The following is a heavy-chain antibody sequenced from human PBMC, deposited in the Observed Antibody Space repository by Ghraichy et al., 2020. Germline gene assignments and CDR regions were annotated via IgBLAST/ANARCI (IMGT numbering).Heavy chain of an antibody. D-gene: IGHD3-16*02. CDR2: IYYTGTT. Sequence: SETLSLTCRVSGGSINTYNYYWGWIRQPPGKGLEWIGTIYYTGTTYYNQSLKSRITILLDTSSNEFSLKVASVTASDTAVYYCARLTLQHIWGPYRLYYFDSWGPGNLVTVSS. CDR1: GGSINTYNYY. J-gene: IGHJ4*02. CDR3: ARLTLQHIWGPYRLYYFDS. V-gene: IGHV4-39*01.